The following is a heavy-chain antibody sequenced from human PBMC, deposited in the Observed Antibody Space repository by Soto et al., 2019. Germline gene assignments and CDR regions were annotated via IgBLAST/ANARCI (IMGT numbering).Heavy chain of an antibody. J-gene: IGHJ4*02. CDR2: VTPRLGIA. Sequence: QVQLVQSEAEVKKPGSSVKVSCKASGDSFSISTWSWLRQAPGQGIEWMGRVTPRLGIANYAPTFQGRVTITGDISTTTVQLWLAGRESHHTAVYYCRGWENGDLGDYWGQGTLVNVSS. D-gene: IGHD4-17*01. CDR1: GDSFSIST. CDR3: RGWENGDLGDY. V-gene: IGHV1-69*02.